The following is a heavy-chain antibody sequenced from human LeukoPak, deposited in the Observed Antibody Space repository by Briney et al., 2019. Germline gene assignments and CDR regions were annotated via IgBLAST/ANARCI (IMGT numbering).Heavy chain of an antibody. Sequence: SETLSLTCAVYGGSFSGYYWSWIRQPPGKGLEWIGEINHSGSTNYNPSLKSRVTISVDTSKNQFSLKLSSVTAADTAVYYCARRYGNFDYWGQGALVTVSS. J-gene: IGHJ4*02. V-gene: IGHV4-34*01. CDR1: GGSFSGYY. CDR3: ARRYGNFDY. D-gene: IGHD4-17*01. CDR2: INHSGST.